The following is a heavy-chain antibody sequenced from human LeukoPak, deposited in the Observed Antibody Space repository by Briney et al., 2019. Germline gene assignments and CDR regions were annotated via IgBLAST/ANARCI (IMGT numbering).Heavy chain of an antibody. CDR2: ISGSGGST. CDR1: GFTFSSYA. J-gene: IGHJ5*02. CDR3: AKVVTMVRGAIMPGLFLGESNWFDP. Sequence: GGSLRLSCAASGFTFSSYAMSWVRQAPGKGLEWVSAISGSGGSTYYADSVKGRFTISRDNSKNTLYLQMNSLRAEDTAVYYCAKVVTMVRGAIMPGLFLGESNWFDPWGQGTLVTVSS. D-gene: IGHD3-10*01. V-gene: IGHV3-23*01.